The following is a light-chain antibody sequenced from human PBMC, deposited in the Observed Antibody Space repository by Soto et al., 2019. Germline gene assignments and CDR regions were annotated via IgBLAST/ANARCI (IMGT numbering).Light chain of an antibody. CDR3: QQRSNCPLS. V-gene: IGKV3-11*01. CDR2: DAS. J-gene: IGKJ4*01. Sequence: EIALTQSPATLSLPPGERATLSCRASQSISSHLAWYQQKPGQAPRLLIYDASNRATGIPARFSGSGSGTDFTLTISSLEPEDFAVYYCQQRSNCPLSFGGGTKVEI. CDR1: QSISSH.